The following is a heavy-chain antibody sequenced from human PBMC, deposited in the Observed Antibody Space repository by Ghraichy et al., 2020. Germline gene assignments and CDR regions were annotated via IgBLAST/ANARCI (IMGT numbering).Heavy chain of an antibody. CDR1: GGSFSGYY. J-gene: IGHJ3*02. Sequence: GSLSLTCAVYGGSFSGYYWSWIRQPPGKGLEWIGEINHSGSTNYNPSLKSRVTISVDTPKNQFSLKLSSVTAADTAVYYGAREGRITPNDAFDIWGQGTMVTVAS. CDR2: INHSGST. V-gene: IGHV4-34*01. CDR3: AREGRITPNDAFDI. D-gene: IGHD1-14*01.